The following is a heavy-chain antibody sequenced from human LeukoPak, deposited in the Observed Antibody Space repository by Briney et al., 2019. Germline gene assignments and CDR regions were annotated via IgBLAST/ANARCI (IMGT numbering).Heavy chain of an antibody. D-gene: IGHD6-19*01. Sequence: GESLKISCKGSGYSFTSYWIGWVRQMPGKGLEWMGIIYPGDSDTRYSPSFQGQVTISADKSISTAYLQWSSLKASDTAMYYCARHGARGGSGWFPTWYYGMDVWGQGTTVTVSS. V-gene: IGHV5-51*01. CDR3: ARHGARGGSGWFPTWYYGMDV. CDR1: GYSFTSYW. J-gene: IGHJ6*02. CDR2: IYPGDSDT.